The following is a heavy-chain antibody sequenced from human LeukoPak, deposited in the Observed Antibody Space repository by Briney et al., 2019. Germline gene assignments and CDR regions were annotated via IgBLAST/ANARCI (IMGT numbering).Heavy chain of an antibody. Sequence: SETLSLTYTVSGGSIRFYYWSWIRQPPGKALEWIAYISDIGSINYNRSLKSRVTISLETSKNQCSLKLSSVTAADTAVYYCAGHHPRNTVDFWGQGTLVTVSS. J-gene: IGHJ4*02. D-gene: IGHD2-8*02. CDR1: GGSIRFYY. CDR2: ISDIGSI. CDR3: AGHHPRNTVDF. V-gene: IGHV4-59*08.